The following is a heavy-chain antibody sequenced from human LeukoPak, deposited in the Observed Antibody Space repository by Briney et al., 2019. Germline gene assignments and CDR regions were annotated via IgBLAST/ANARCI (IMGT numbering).Heavy chain of an antibody. D-gene: IGHD3-10*01. Sequence: SETLSLTCTVSGGSISSNYWSWIRQPAGKGLEWIGRIHTSGSANYNPSLKSRVSLSRDTSKKQFSLRLSSVTAADTAVYYCARAAYGSRIDDWGQGTLVTVSS. V-gene: IGHV4-4*07. J-gene: IGHJ4*02. CDR3: ARAAYGSRIDD. CDR2: IHTSGSA. CDR1: GGSISSNY.